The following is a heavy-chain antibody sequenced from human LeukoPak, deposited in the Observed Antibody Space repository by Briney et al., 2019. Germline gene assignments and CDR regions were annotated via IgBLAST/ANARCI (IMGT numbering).Heavy chain of an antibody. V-gene: IGHV3-9*01. CDR3: AKDKAARFEGLHI. J-gene: IGHJ3*02. D-gene: IGHD2-15*01. Sequence: AGGSLRLSCAASGFTLDDYAMHWVRQAPGKGLEWVSGISWNSGSIGYADSVKGRFTISRDNAKNSLYLQMNSLRAEDTALYYCAKDKAARFEGLHIWGQETMVTVSS. CDR1: GFTLDDYA. CDR2: ISWNSGSI.